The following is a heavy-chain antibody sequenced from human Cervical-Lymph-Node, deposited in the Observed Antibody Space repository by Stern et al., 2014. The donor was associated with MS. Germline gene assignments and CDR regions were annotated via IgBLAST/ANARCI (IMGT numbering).Heavy chain of an antibody. V-gene: IGHV5-51*01. Sequence: EVQLVESGAEVKKPGESLKISCKGSGYTFTNNWIAWVRQMPGKGLEWMGIIYPDDSDIRYSPSLKGQVTISAEKSISTAYLQWSSLKAADSAVYYCARHPPRRKWDDPNYGMDVWGQGTTVTVSS. CDR2: IYPDDSDI. CDR1: GYTFTNNW. D-gene: IGHD1-1*01. J-gene: IGHJ6*02. CDR3: ARHPPRRKWDDPNYGMDV.